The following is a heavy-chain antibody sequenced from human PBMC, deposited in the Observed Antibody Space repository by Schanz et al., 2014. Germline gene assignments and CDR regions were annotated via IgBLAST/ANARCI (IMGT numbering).Heavy chain of an antibody. CDR1: GFTFDDYA. Sequence: EVQLVESGGGLVQPGRSLRLSCAASGFTFDDYAMHWVRQAPGKGLEWVSGISWNSGSIGYEDSVKGRFTISRDNFKNTLYLQMNSLRAEDTAVYYCVREVGAAAGLAWGLDYWGRGTLVTVSS. CDR3: VREVGAAAGLAWGLDY. V-gene: IGHV3-9*01. CDR2: ISWNSGSI. D-gene: IGHD6-13*01. J-gene: IGHJ4*02.